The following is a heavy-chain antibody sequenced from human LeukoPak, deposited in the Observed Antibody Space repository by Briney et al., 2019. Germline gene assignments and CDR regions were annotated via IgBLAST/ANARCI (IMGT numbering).Heavy chain of an antibody. Sequence: PGESLRLSCAVSGFNFTAYSINWVRQAPGMGLEWVSSISTGTNYKYYADSVKGRFTISRDNAKNSVYPQMNSLRVGETAVYYCATGGLYSSSETWGQGTLVIVSS. CDR1: GFNFTAYS. CDR3: ATGGLYSSSET. D-gene: IGHD6-6*01. CDR2: ISTGTNYK. J-gene: IGHJ5*02. V-gene: IGHV3-21*01.